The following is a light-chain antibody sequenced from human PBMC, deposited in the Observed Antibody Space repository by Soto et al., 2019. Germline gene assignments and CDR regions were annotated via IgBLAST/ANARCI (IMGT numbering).Light chain of an antibody. CDR1: SVDVGAYDF. Sequence: QSALTQPHSVSGSPGQSVTISCTGTSVDVGAYDFVSWYQQHPGKAPKLLIYVVSGRPSGVPHRFSGSKSGNAASLTISGLQEEDEADYYCSSFTTSHPYVFGTGTKLTVL. CDR3: SSFTTSHPYV. V-gene: IGLV2-11*01. CDR2: VVS. J-gene: IGLJ1*01.